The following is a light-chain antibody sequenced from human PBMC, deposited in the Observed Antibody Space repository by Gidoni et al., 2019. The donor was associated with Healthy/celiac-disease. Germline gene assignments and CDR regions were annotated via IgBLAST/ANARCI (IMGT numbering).Light chain of an antibody. CDR1: QMISSW. J-gene: IGKJ1*01. V-gene: IGKV1-5*03. Sequence: DIQLTQSPSTLSPSVGDRATITCRASQMISSWLAWYQQKPGKAPKLLMYKASSLESGVPSRFSSSGSGTEFTLTISSLQPDDFATYYCQQYNSYPWTFGQGTKVEIK. CDR2: KAS. CDR3: QQYNSYPWT.